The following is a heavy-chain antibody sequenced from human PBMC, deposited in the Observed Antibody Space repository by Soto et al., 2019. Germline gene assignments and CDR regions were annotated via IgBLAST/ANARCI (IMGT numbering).Heavy chain of an antibody. CDR1: GFSLSTGGLG. CDR2: IYWDDDK. J-gene: IGHJ6*02. CDR3: AHSRCGGDCLQSYSSHYYYGMHV. Sequence: QITLKESGPTLVKPTQTLTLACTFSGFSLSTGGLGVGWIRQPPGKALEWLALIYWDDDKRYSPSLKSRLTITKDTSKTQVVLTMTNMDPVDTATYYCAHSRCGGDCLQSYSSHYYYGMHVWGQGTTVTVSS. D-gene: IGHD2-21*02. V-gene: IGHV2-5*02.